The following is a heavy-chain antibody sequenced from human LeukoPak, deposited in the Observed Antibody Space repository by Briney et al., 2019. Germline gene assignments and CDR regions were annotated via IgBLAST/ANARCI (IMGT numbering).Heavy chain of an antibody. V-gene: IGHV3-30*01. J-gene: IGHJ4*02. CDR2: IPYDGSNK. D-gene: IGHD2-2*01. Sequence: GGSLRLSCAASGFTFSSYATHWVRQAPGKGLEWVAVIPYDGSNKYYADSVKGRFTISRDNSKNTLYLQMNSLRAEDTAVYYCARDLGAKTIVVVPAVDYWGQGTLVTVSS. CDR3: ARDLGAKTIVVVPAVDY. CDR1: GFTFSSYA.